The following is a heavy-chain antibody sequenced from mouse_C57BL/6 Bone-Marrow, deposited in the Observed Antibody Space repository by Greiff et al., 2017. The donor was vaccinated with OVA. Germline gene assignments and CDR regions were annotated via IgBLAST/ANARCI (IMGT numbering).Heavy chain of an antibody. CDR1: GYTFTSYW. V-gene: IGHV1-64*01. Sequence: VKLQQPGAELVKPGASVKLSCKASGYTFTSYWMHWVKQRPGQGLEWIGMIHPNSGSTNYNEKFKSKATLTVDKSSSTAYMQLSSLTSEDSAVYYCARYGRLGRRGFDYWGQGTTLTVSS. CDR3: ARYGRLGRRGFDY. J-gene: IGHJ2*01. D-gene: IGHD4-1*01. CDR2: IHPNSGST.